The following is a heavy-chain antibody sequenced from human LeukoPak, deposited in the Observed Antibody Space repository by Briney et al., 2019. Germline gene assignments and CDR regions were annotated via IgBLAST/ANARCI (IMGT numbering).Heavy chain of an antibody. D-gene: IGHD3-10*01. Sequence: GGSLRLSCAASGFSFSSYGMHWVRQAPGKGLEWVAVIWYDGSNKYYAESVKGRFTISRDNSKNTLYLQMNSLRAEDTAVYYCARHPPAPLYGSGSFDYWGQGTLVTVSS. CDR2: IWYDGSNK. J-gene: IGHJ4*02. V-gene: IGHV3-33*01. CDR3: ARHPPAPLYGSGSFDY. CDR1: GFSFSSYG.